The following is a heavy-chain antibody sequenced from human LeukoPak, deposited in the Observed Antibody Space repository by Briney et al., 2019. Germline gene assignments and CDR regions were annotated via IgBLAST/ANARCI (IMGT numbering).Heavy chain of an antibody. CDR2: IYYSGST. CDR1: GGSINSGDYY. D-gene: IGHD3-10*01. CDR3: ASTLVRGVIAPFDY. V-gene: IGHV4-39*07. Sequence: SETLSLTCTVSGGSINSGDYYWVWIRQPPGKGLEWIGSIYYSGSTSYNPSLKSRVTMTVDTSKNQFSLKLSSVTAADTAVYYCASTLVRGVIAPFDYWGQGTLVIVSS. J-gene: IGHJ4*02.